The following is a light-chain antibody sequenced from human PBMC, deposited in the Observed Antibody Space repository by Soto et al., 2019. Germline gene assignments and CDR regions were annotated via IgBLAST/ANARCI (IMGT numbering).Light chain of an antibody. V-gene: IGKV1-5*03. CDR2: KAS. Sequence: DIQMTQSPSTLSASVGDRVTITCRASQSITGWLAWFQQKPGKAPKLLISKASNLESGVPSRFSGSGSGTEFTLTISSLQPDDFATYYCQQYNTYSSAFGPGTKVDI. J-gene: IGKJ3*01. CDR1: QSITGW. CDR3: QQYNTYSSA.